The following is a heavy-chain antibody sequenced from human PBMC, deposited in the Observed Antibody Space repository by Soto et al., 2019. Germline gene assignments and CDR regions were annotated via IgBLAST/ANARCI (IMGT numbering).Heavy chain of an antibody. J-gene: IGHJ6*02. CDR3: AGVPAAPEDYGMDV. Sequence: GGSLRLSCAASGFTFSSYAMSWVRQAPGKGLEWVSLISGSGGSTYYADSVKGRFIISRDNSKNTLYLHMNSLRAEDTAVYYCAGVPAAPEDYGMDVWGQGTTVTVSS. D-gene: IGHD2-2*01. CDR1: GFTFSSYA. V-gene: IGHV3-23*01. CDR2: ISGSGGST.